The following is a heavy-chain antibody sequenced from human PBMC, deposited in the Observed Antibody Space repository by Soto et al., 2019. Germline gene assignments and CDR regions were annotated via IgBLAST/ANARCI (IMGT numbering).Heavy chain of an antibody. CDR1: GFSFSSYW. D-gene: IGHD6-13*01. CDR2: INSDGSST. V-gene: IGHV3-74*01. Sequence: EVQLVESGGDLVQPGGSLRLSCAASGFSFSSYWMHWVRQAPGKGLVWVSRINSDGSSTSYADSVKGRFTISRDNAKNTLYLQMNSLRVEGTAVYYCARLVYSSSWYSFDYWGQGTLVTVSS. J-gene: IGHJ4*02. CDR3: ARLVYSSSWYSFDY.